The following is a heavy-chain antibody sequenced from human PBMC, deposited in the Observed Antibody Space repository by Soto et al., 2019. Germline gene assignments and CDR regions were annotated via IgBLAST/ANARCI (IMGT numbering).Heavy chain of an antibody. J-gene: IGHJ4*02. CDR1: GYSFTSYW. CDR2: IYPGDSDT. CDR3: ASESDSSRDHTTFDS. Sequence: EVQLVQSGAEVKKPGESLKISCKGSGYSFTSYWIGWVRQMPGKGLEWMGIIYPGDSDTRYSPSFQGQVTISADKSISTAYPQWSSLKASDTAMYYCASESDSSRDHTTFDSWGQGTLVTVSS. V-gene: IGHV5-51*01. D-gene: IGHD6-13*01.